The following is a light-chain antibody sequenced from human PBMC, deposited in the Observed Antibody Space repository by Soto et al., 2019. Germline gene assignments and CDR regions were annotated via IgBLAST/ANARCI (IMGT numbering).Light chain of an antibody. J-gene: IGLJ3*02. Sequence: QSVLTQPPSASGTPGQRVTISCSGSTANIGSNYVNWYQELPEAGPKLLIYKDDKRPSGVPDRFSASKSASSASLAISGLRSDDAATYFCGTWDDSQTTWMFGGGTKLTVL. CDR1: TANIGSNY. V-gene: IGLV1-47*01. CDR2: KDD. CDR3: GTWDDSQTTWM.